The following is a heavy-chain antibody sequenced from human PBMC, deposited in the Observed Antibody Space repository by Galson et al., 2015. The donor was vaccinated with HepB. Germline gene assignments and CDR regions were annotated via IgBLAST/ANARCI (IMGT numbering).Heavy chain of an antibody. CDR2: IMPLFATT. CDR3: AREAETASIYFDY. Sequence: SVKVSCKASGGSFSSYAIGWVRQAPGQGLEWMGVIMPLFATTNYAQKFQGRLTIAADESTSTAYMELSSLTSDDTAVYYCAREAETASIYFDYWGQGALVTVSS. J-gene: IGHJ4*02. D-gene: IGHD1-14*01. CDR1: GGSFSSYA. V-gene: IGHV1-69*13.